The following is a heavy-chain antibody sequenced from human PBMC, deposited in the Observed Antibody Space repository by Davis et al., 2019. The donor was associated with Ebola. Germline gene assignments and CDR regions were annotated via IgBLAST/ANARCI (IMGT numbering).Heavy chain of an antibody. CDR2: MSYDGSNK. D-gene: IGHD6-19*01. J-gene: IGHJ4*02. Sequence: GESLKISCAASGFTFSSYAMHWVRQAPGKGLEWVAVMSYDGSNKYYADSVKGRFTISRDNSRNTLYLQMNSLRPEDTAVYYCARGSGWYTEYYFDYWGQGTLVTVSS. V-gene: IGHV3-30*04. CDR3: ARGSGWYTEYYFDY. CDR1: GFTFSSYA.